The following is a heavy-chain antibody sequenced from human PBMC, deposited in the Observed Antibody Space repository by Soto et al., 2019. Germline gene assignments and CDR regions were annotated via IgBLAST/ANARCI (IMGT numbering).Heavy chain of an antibody. CDR2: IYYSGST. CDR3: ATLPPRIEVTVLPIPT. Sequence: PSETLSLTCTVAGGSIRRSHSFWGWYHQPPGKGLELIGYIYYSGSTNNNPSLKSRVTVSVDTSKNQFSLKLNSMTAADTAVYYCATLPPRIEVTVLPIPTWGQGTLVSVSS. V-gene: IGHV4-39*01. J-gene: IGHJ5*02. D-gene: IGHD2-15*01. CDR1: GGSIRRSHSF.